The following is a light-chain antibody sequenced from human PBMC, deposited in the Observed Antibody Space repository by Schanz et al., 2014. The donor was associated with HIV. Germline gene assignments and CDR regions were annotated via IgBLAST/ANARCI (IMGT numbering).Light chain of an antibody. CDR1: QSISNN. Sequence: EIVMTQSPATLYVSPGEGATLSCRASQSISNNLAWYQQKSGQAPRLLIYGASSRATGIPDRFSGSGSGTDFTLTINRLEPEDCAVYYCQQYGSSGTFGPGTKVHIK. CDR3: QQYGSSGT. J-gene: IGKJ3*01. CDR2: GAS. V-gene: IGKV3-20*01.